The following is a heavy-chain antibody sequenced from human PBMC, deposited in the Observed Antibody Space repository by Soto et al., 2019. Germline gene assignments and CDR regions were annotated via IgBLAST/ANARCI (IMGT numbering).Heavy chain of an antibody. CDR2: IKQDGSVK. V-gene: IGHV3-7*01. Sequence: PGGSLRLYCAASVFTFSSYWMSWVRQAPGKGLEWVANIKQDGSVKYYVDSVKGRFTISRDNAKNSLFLQMNSLRAEDTAVYYCVRAIAAADSAWGQGTLVTVS. CDR3: VRAIAAADSA. CDR1: VFTFSSYW. D-gene: IGHD6-13*01. J-gene: IGHJ1*01.